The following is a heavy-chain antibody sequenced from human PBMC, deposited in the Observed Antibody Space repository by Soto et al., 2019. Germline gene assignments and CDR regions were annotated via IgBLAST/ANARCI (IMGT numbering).Heavy chain of an antibody. J-gene: IGHJ4*02. CDR3: AKTESFNGYYNAFDC. CDR1: GYSFRGYA. V-gene: IGHV3-23*01. D-gene: IGHD3-9*01. CDR2: ISGGGGST. Sequence: GGSLRLCCAASGYSFRGYAVTWVRQAPGKGLEWVSAISGGGGSTYYADSVKGRFTISRDNSKNTVYLEMNSLRAGDTALYYCAKTESFNGYYNAFDCWGQGTRVTVSS.